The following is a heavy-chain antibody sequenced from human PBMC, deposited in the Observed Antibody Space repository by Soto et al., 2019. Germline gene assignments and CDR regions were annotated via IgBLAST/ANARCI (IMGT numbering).Heavy chain of an antibody. CDR1: GYTFTSYY. D-gene: IGHD3-22*01. CDR2: INPSGGST. CDR3: ARDLVADYDSSAPDY. J-gene: IGHJ4*02. V-gene: IGHV1-46*01. Sequence: GASVKVSCKASGYTFTSYYMHWVRQAPGQGLEWKGIINPSGGSTSYAQKLQSRVTMTRDTSTSTVYMELSSLRSEDTAVYYCARDLVADYDSSAPDYWGQGTLVTVSS.